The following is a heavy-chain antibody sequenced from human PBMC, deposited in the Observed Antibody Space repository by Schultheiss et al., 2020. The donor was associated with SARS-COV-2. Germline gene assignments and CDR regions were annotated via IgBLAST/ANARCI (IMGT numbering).Heavy chain of an antibody. D-gene: IGHD3-16*02. V-gene: IGHV3-11*06. CDR3: ARDRNYDYVWGSYRPRYYGMDV. CDR1: GFTFSVDY. CDR2: TRPTGGYT. Sequence: GGSLRLSCKTSGFTFSVDYMTWVRQAPGKGLEFVAYTRPTGGYTTYADSVRGRFTISRDNAKNSLYLQMNSLRAEDTAVYYCARDRNYDYVWGSYRPRYYGMDVWGQGTTVTVSS. J-gene: IGHJ6*02.